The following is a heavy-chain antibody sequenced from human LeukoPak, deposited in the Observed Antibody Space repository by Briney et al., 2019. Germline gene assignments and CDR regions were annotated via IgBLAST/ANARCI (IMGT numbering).Heavy chain of an antibody. CDR3: ARDGGYSGYDADC. D-gene: IGHD5-12*01. V-gene: IGHV3-74*01. CDR2: IYGDGSFT. CDR1: GFTFSNFW. Sequence: GGSLRLSCAASGFTFSNFWMHWVRQAPGKGLVWVALIYGDGSFTRYADSVKGRFTISRDNSKNTLYLQMNSLRVEDTGVYYCARDGGYSGYDADCWGQGTLVTVSS. J-gene: IGHJ4*02.